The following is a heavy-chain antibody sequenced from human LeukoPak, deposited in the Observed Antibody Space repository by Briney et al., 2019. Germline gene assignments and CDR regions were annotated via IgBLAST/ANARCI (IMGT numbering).Heavy chain of an antibody. D-gene: IGHD4-17*01. CDR1: GYSISSGYY. CDR3: AGLTTVTKDYMDV. V-gene: IGHV4-38-2*02. J-gene: IGHJ6*03. Sequence: PSETLSLTCTVSGYSISSGYYWGWIRQPPGKGLEWIGSIYHSGSTYYSPSLKSRVTISVDTSKNQFSLKLSSVTAADTAVYYCAGLTTVTKDYMDVWGKGTTVTVSS. CDR2: IYHSGST.